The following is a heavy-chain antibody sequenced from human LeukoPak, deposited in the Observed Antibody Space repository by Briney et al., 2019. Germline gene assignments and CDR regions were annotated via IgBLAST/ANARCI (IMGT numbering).Heavy chain of an antibody. V-gene: IGHV3-48*02. Sequence: PGGSLRLSCAASGFTFSSYTMNWVRQAPGKGLEWVSYISSSSSSIYYADSVKGRFSISRDNAKNSLYLQMYSLRDEDTAVYYCAREVRGTYLDYWGQGTLVTVSS. CDR3: AREVRGTYLDY. J-gene: IGHJ4*02. CDR2: ISSSSSSI. D-gene: IGHD4/OR15-4a*01. CDR1: GFTFSSYT.